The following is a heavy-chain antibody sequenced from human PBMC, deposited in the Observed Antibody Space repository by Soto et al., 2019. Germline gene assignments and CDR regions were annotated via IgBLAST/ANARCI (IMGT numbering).Heavy chain of an antibody. CDR3: ARDSWLRGADY. J-gene: IGHJ4*02. CDR2: SYSGGST. Sequence: EVQLVESGGGLVQPGGSLRLSCAASGFTVSSNYMSWVRQAPGKGLEWVAVSYSGGSTYYADSVKGRFTISRDNSKNTMYLQMNSLRAEDTAVYYCARDSWLRGADYWGQGTLVTVSS. V-gene: IGHV3-66*01. D-gene: IGHD5-12*01. CDR1: GFTVSSNY.